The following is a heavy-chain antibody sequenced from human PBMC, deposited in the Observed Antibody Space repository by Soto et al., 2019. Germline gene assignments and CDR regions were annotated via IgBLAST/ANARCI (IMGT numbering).Heavy chain of an antibody. Sequence: QVQLVQSGAEVKKPGASVKVSCKASGYTFTSYVISWVRQAPGQGLEWMGWISSYNGNTNYAQKLQGRVTMTTDTATSTAYMELRSLRSDDTAVYYCARQASSYSSFPLSLPKYNWFDPWGQGTLVTVSS. V-gene: IGHV1-18*01. J-gene: IGHJ5*02. CDR1: GYTFTSYV. D-gene: IGHD6-6*01. CDR2: ISSYNGNT. CDR3: ARQASSYSSFPLSLPKYNWFDP.